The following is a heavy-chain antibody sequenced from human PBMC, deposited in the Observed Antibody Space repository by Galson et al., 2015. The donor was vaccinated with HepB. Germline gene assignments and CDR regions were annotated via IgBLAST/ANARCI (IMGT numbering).Heavy chain of an antibody. D-gene: IGHD2-15*01. CDR2: ISSSSSTI. CDR1: GFTFSSYS. V-gene: IGHV3-48*04. Sequence: SLRLSCAASGFTFSSYSMNWVRQAPGKGLEWVSYISSSSSTIYYADSVKGRFTISRDNAKNSLYLQMNSLRAEDTAVYYCARDHGGDIYCSGGSCSYYFDYWGQGTLVTVSS. J-gene: IGHJ4*02. CDR3: ARDHGGDIYCSGGSCSYYFDY.